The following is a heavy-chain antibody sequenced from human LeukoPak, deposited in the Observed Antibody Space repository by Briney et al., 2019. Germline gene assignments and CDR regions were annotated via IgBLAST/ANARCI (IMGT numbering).Heavy chain of an antibody. CDR3: AKDIAPAVFYYMDV. CDR1: GFRFDGYA. V-gene: IGHV3-9*01. Sequence: GGSLRLSCAASGFRFDGYAMHWVRQAPGKGLECVSGVSWNSGTIDYADSVKGRFTISRDDPKNSLYLQMNSLRAEDTALYYCAKDIAPAVFYYMDVWGKGTTVIVSS. CDR2: VSWNSGTI. D-gene: IGHD2-21*01. J-gene: IGHJ6*03.